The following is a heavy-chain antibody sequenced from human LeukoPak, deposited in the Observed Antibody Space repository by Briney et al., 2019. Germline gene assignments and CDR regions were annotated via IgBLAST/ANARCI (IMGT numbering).Heavy chain of an antibody. CDR1: GFTFSSYG. D-gene: IGHD6-19*01. CDR2: IRYDGSDK. J-gene: IGHJ6*03. Sequence: GGSLRLSCAASGFTFSSYGMHWVRQAPGKGLEWVAFIRYDGSDKYYADSVKGRFTISRDNSKNTLYLQMNSLRAEDTAVYYCAKEEHSSGWNYYYYYMDVWGKGTTVTISS. CDR3: AKEEHSSGWNYYYYYMDV. V-gene: IGHV3-30*02.